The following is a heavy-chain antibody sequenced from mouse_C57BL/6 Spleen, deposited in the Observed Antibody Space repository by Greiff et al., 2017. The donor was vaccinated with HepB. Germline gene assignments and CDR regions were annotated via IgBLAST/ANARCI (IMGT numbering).Heavy chain of an antibody. CDR3: ARRYGYDLYYNAMDY. J-gene: IGHJ4*01. D-gene: IGHD2-2*01. V-gene: IGHV1-72*01. CDR1: GYTFSSYW. CDR2: IDPNSGGT. Sequence: QVQLQQPGAELVKPGASVTLSCKASGYTFSSYWMHWVKQRPGRGLEWIGRIDPNSGGTKYNEKFKSKTTLTVDKPSSTAYMQLSSLTSEDSAVYYCARRYGYDLYYNAMDYWGQGTSVTVSS.